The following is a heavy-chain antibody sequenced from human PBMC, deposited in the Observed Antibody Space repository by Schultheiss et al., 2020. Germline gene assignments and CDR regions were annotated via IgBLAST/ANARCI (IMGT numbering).Heavy chain of an antibody. CDR2: IYSSGGT. CDR1: GDSMNSDPSY. CDR3: ARGARTGKAGGWYLAY. D-gene: IGHD6-19*01. J-gene: IGHJ4*02. V-gene: IGHV4-61*02. Sequence: SETLSLTCTVSGDSMNSDPSYWTWIRQPAGKGLAWIGRIYSSGGTNYNPYLKSRVTMTVDTSKNQLALQLTSVTDADTAIYYCARGARTGKAGGWYLAYWGTGMLVTVSS.